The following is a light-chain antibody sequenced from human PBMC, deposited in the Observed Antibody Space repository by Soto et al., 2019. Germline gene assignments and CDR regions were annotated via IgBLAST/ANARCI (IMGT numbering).Light chain of an antibody. Sequence: EIVLTQSPGTLSLSPGERATLPCRASQSVSSSYLAWYQQKPGQAPRLLIYGASSRTTGIPDRFSGSGSGTDFTLTISRLEAEDFAVYYCQQYGRSPLTFGGGTKVEIK. V-gene: IGKV3-20*01. CDR1: QSVSSSY. J-gene: IGKJ4*01. CDR3: QQYGRSPLT. CDR2: GAS.